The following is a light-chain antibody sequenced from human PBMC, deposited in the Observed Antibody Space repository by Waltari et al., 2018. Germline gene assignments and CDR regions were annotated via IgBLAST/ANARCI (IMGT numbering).Light chain of an antibody. V-gene: IGKV4-1*01. J-gene: IGKJ2*01. CDR3: QQYYSGPPHT. CDR2: WAS. Sequence: DIVMTQSPDSLTVSLGERATINCKSSQTLYSSNNTKNYLAWYQQKPGQSPKLLIYWASTRESGFPDRFSGSGSGTDFTFTISSLQTEDVAVYYCQQYYSGPPHTFGQGTKLEIK. CDR1: QTLYSSNNTKNY.